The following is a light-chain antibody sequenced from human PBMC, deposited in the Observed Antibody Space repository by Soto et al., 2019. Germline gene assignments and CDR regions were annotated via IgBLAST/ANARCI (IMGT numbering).Light chain of an antibody. CDR1: QNIRSY. V-gene: IGKV1-39*01. Sequence: DIQMTQSPSSLSASVGDRVTITCRASQNIRSYLNWYQQKPGKAPQLLIYATSSLQTGVQSRFSASGSGTDFSLVIVDLQPEDSATYYCQQGYSSRWTSGRGTKVEI. CDR2: ATS. J-gene: IGKJ1*01. CDR3: QQGYSSRWT.